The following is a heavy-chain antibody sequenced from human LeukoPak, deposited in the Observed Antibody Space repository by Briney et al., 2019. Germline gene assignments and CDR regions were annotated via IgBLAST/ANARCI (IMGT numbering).Heavy chain of an antibody. CDR2: IYYSGTT. CDR1: GVSISSGDYY. D-gene: IGHD3-9*01. V-gene: IGHV4-30-4*01. CDR3: ARVVTNYDILTGYVGYGMDV. J-gene: IGHJ6*04. Sequence: SETLSLTCTVSGVSISSGDYYWSWLRQPPGKGLEWIGYIYYSGTTYYNPSLKSRVTISVDTSKNQFSLKLSSVTAADTAVYYCARVVTNYDILTGYVGYGMDVWGKGTTVTVSS.